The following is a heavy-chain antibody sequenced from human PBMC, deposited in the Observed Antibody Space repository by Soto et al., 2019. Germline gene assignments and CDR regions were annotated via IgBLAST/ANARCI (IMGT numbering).Heavy chain of an antibody. CDR2: IWYDGSKE. D-gene: IGHD2-15*01. V-gene: IGHV3-33*01. Sequence: GGSLRLSCAASGITFSSYGMHWVRQAPGKGLEWVAVIWYDGSKEYYADSVKGRFTISRDNSKNTLYLQMNSLRVEDTAVYYCASDNRYCSGGSCYSGVYWGQGTLVTVPQ. CDR1: GITFSSYG. CDR3: ASDNRYCSGGSCYSGVY. J-gene: IGHJ4*02.